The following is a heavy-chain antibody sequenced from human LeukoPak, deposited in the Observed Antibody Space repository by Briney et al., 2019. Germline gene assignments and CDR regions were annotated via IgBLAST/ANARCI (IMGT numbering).Heavy chain of an antibody. CDR3: ARFDILTGSAHMDV. V-gene: IGHV1-18*01. J-gene: IGHJ6*02. CDR2: ISAYKGNT. CDR1: GYTFTSYG. Sequence: GASVKVSCKASGYTFTSYGISWVRQAPGQGLEWMGWISAYKGNTNYAQKLQGRVTMTTDTSTSTAYMELRSLRSDDTAVYYCARFDILTGSAHMDVWGQGTTVTVSS. D-gene: IGHD3-9*01.